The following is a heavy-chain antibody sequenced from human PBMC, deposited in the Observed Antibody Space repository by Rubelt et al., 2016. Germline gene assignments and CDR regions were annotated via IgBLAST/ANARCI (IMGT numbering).Heavy chain of an antibody. CDR1: GGSFSGYY. D-gene: IGHD4-23*01. V-gene: IGHV4-34*01. Sequence: QVQLQQWGAGLLKPSETLSLTCAVYGGSFSGYYWSWIRQPPGKGLEWIGEINHSGSTNYNPSLKSRVTISVDTSKNQFSLKLSSVTAADTAVYYCARGSDGNSRGYFQHWGQGTLVTVSS. CDR3: ARGSDGNSRGYFQH. J-gene: IGHJ1*01. CDR2: INHSGST.